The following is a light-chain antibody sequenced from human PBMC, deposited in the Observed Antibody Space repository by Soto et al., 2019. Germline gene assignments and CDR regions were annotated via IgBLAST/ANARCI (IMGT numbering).Light chain of an antibody. CDR3: QQYNGYSTWT. CDR2: DAS. V-gene: IGKV1-5*01. J-gene: IGKJ1*01. CDR1: QSISRW. Sequence: DIQMTQSPSTLSASVAARVTLTCRASQSISRWLAWYQQKPGKAPKVLIWDASSLQRGVPSRFSGSGSGTEFTLTISSLQPDDFATYYCQQYNGYSTWTFGEGTKVDIK.